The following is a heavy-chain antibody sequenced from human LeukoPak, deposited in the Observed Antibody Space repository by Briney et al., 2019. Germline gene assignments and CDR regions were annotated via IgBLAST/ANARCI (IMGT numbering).Heavy chain of an antibody. CDR3: ARDPHYYETTTYSHSQASSDF. CDR1: GGTFSSYG. V-gene: IGHV1-69*04. CDR2: IIPVVDIS. Sequence: EASVKVSCKASGGTFSSYGISWVRQAPGQGPEWMGRIIPVVDISKYAQKFQGRVTITADKSTSTVYMELSSLRSEDTAVYYCARDPHYYETTTYSHSQASSDFWGQGTLVTVSS. D-gene: IGHD3-22*01. J-gene: IGHJ4*02.